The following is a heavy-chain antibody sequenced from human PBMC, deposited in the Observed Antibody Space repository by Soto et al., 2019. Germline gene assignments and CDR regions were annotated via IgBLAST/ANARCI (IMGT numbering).Heavy chain of an antibody. J-gene: IGHJ6*02. D-gene: IGHD2-21*02. V-gene: IGHV1-69*12. CDR2: IIPIFGTA. CDR1: GGTFSSYA. CDR3: ARDRGTVTPIPYYYGMDV. Sequence: VQLVQSGAEVKKPGSSVKVSCKASGGTFSSYAISWVRQAPGQGLEWLGGIIPIFGTANYAQKFQGRVTITADESTSTAYMELSSLRSEDTAVYYCARDRGTVTPIPYYYGMDVWGQGTTVTVSS.